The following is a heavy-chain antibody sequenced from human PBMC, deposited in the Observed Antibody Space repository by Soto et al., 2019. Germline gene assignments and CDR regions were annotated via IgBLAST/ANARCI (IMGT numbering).Heavy chain of an antibody. CDR2: IIPTIGTT. V-gene: IGHV1-69*12. Sequence: QVQLVQSGAEVKKPGSSVKVSCKASGDTFTIFAISWVRQAPGQGLEWMGGIIPTIGTTNYAQRFQGRITITGDESTGTAYMELGRLKSEDTAVYYCARDLGSGYDPGDYWGQGTLVTVSS. CDR1: GDTFTIFA. J-gene: IGHJ4*02. D-gene: IGHD5-12*01. CDR3: ARDLGSGYDPGDY.